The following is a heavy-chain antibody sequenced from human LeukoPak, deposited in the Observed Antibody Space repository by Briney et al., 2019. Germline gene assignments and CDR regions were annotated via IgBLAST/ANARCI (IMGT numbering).Heavy chain of an antibody. V-gene: IGHV4-59*01. CDR2: IYYSGSP. CDR3: ARQGIMGGDYDILTGYSWFDP. Sequence: SSQTLSLTCTVSGVSISSYYWNWIRQPPGKGLEWIGYIYYSGSPNYNPSLKSRVTISVDTSKNQFSLKLSSVTAADTAVYYCARQGIMGGDYDILTGYSWFDPWGQGTLVTVSS. J-gene: IGHJ5*02. D-gene: IGHD3-9*01. CDR1: GVSISSYY.